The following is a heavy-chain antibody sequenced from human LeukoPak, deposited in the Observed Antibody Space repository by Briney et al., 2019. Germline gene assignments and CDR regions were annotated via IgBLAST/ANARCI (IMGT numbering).Heavy chain of an antibody. CDR3: TRGEGYLDY. CDR2: ISAYNGNT. V-gene: IGHV1-18*01. Sequence: ASVKVSCEASGYTFSIYSICWVRQAPGQGLEWMGWISAYNGNTNYAQKLQGRVTMTTDTSTSTAYMELRSLTSDDTAVYYCTRGEGYLDYWGQGTLVTVSS. CDR1: GYTFSIYS. D-gene: IGHD2-15*01. J-gene: IGHJ4*02.